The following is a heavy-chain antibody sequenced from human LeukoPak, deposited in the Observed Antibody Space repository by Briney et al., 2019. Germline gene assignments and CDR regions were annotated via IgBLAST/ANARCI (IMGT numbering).Heavy chain of an antibody. CDR1: GFTFSSYA. D-gene: IGHD4-17*01. Sequence: GGCLRLSCAASGFTFSSYAMSWVRQAPGKGLEWVSVIYSGGSTYYADSVKGRFTISKDNSKNTLYLQMNSLRAEDTAVYYCAKDFPDYGDVFDYWGQGTLVTVSS. CDR2: IYSGGST. J-gene: IGHJ4*02. CDR3: AKDFPDYGDVFDY. V-gene: IGHV3-66*01.